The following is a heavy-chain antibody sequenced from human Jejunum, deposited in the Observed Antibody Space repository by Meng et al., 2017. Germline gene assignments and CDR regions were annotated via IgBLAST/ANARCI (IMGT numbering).Heavy chain of an antibody. CDR2: TCHSGRT. CDR3: ARAGIATVGSYQIFDH. J-gene: IGHJ1*01. CDR1: GYSISTSYY. D-gene: IGHD6-13*01. V-gene: IGHV4-38-2*02. Sequence: SETLSLTCTVSGYSISTSYYWAWIRQPPGKGLEWIGSTCHSGRTLYHPSLESRVSISIDASENRLSLELNSVTAADTAVYYCARAGIATVGSYQIFDHWGQGTQVTVSS.